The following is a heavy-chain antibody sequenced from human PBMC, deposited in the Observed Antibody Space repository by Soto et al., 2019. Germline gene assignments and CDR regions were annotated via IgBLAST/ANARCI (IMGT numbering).Heavy chain of an antibody. CDR2: IYYSGST. V-gene: IGHV4-59*01. Sequence: PSETLSLTCTVSGGSISSYYWSWIRQPPGKGLEWIGYIYYSGSTNYNPSLKSRVTISVDTSKNQFSLKLSSVTAADTAVYYCARGGIAVAGPWGQGTLVTVS. D-gene: IGHD6-19*01. J-gene: IGHJ5*02. CDR1: GGSISSYY. CDR3: ARGGIAVAGP.